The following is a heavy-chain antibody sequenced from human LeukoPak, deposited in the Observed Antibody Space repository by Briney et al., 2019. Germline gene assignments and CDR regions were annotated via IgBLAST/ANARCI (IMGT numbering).Heavy chain of an antibody. Sequence: SGTLSLTCGVSGGSISGTNWWSWVRQPPGQGLEWIGEISLRGLTNYNPSLRSRLSMSLDESKNQVSLNLTSVTAADTAVYYCSRESGPFSPFGFWGQGTLVSVHS. V-gene: IGHV4-4*02. CDR2: ISLRGLT. CDR3: SRESGPFSPFGF. J-gene: IGHJ4*02. D-gene: IGHD1-26*01. CDR1: GGSISGTNW.